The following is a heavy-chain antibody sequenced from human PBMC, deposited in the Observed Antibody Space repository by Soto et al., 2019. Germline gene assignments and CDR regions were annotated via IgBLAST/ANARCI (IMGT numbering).Heavy chain of an antibody. CDR2: IYYSGST. Sequence: PSETLSLTCAVSGGSISSGGYSWSWIRQPPGKGLEWIGYIYYSGSTNYNPSLKSRVTISVDTSKNQFSLKLSSVTAADTAVYYCARAPFYYDSSGYYFDYWGQGTLVTVSS. CDR3: ARAPFYYDSSGYYFDY. CDR1: GGSISSGGYS. D-gene: IGHD3-22*01. J-gene: IGHJ4*02. V-gene: IGHV4-61*08.